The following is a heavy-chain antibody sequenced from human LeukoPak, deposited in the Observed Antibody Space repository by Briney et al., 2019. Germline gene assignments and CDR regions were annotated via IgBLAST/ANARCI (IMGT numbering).Heavy chain of an antibody. CDR3: AAAYDILTGYHRYYFDY. D-gene: IGHD3-9*01. J-gene: IGHJ4*02. CDR2: VAVGRGNT. CDR1: GFTFNSSA. Sequence: GASVKVSCKASGFTFNSSAVQWVRQARGQRLEWIGWVAVGRGNTNYAQKFQERVTITRDMSTSTAYMELSSLRSEDTAVYYCAAAYDILTGYHRYYFDYWGQGTLVTVSS. V-gene: IGHV1-58*01.